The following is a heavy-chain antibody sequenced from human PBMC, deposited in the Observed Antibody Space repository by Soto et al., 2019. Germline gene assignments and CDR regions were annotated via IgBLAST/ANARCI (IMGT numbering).Heavy chain of an antibody. J-gene: IGHJ3*02. V-gene: IGHV3-74*01. CDR1: GFTFKHFG. Sequence: EVQLVESGGDLVQPGESLRLSCAVSGFTFKHFGMHWVRQAPGKGLVWVSRVDSDGSDTIYADSVKGRFTVSRDNAKNTLFLQLNSLRVYDTAVYYCAIGGFDHAFDIWGQETMVTVYS. CDR3: AIGGFDHAFDI. CDR2: VDSDGSDT. D-gene: IGHD3-9*01.